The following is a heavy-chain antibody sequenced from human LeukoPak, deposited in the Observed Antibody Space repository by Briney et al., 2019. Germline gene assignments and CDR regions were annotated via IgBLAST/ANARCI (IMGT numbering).Heavy chain of an antibody. V-gene: IGHV4-34*01. Sequence: SETLSLTCAVYGGSFSGYYWSWIRQPPGKGLEWIGEINHSGSTNYNPSLKSRVTISVDTSKNQFSLKLSSVTAADTAVYYCARVESVRYCSGGSCYRNAYYYYYYMDVWGKGTTVTVSS. D-gene: IGHD2-15*01. CDR3: ARVESVRYCSGGSCYRNAYYYYYYMDV. J-gene: IGHJ6*03. CDR2: INHSGST. CDR1: GGSFSGYY.